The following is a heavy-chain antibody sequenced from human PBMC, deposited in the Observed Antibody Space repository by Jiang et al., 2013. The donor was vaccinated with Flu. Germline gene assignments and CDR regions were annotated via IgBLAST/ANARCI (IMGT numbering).Heavy chain of an antibody. CDR2: IIPILGIA. D-gene: IGHD3-16*02. J-gene: IGHJ4*02. CDR3: ARDRLSDYPGF. V-gene: IGHV1-69*04. CDR1: GGTFSSYT. Sequence: SSVKVSCKASGGTFSSYTISWVRQAPGQGLEWMGRIIPILGIANYAQKFQGRVTMTRDTSTSTVYMELSSLRSEDTAVYYCARDRLSDYPGFWGQGTLVTVSS.